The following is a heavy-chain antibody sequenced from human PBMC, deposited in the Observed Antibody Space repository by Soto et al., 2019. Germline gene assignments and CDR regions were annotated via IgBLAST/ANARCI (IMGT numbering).Heavy chain of an antibody. D-gene: IGHD3-22*01. Sequence: QVQLVQSGGEVRRPGSSVRVSCKASGGSFNRHTISWVRQAPGQGLEWMGGSIPIIGTANHAQKFQGRVTIIADESTSTVYMELSSLRSDDTAIYYCARGWGYDSTDYYYAYWGQGTLVIVSS. J-gene: IGHJ4*02. V-gene: IGHV1-69*01. CDR2: SIPIIGTA. CDR3: ARGWGYDSTDYYYAY. CDR1: GGSFNRHT.